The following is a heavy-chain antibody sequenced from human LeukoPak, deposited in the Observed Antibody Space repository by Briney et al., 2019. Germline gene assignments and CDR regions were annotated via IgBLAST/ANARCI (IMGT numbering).Heavy chain of an antibody. J-gene: IGHJ6*03. V-gene: IGHV1-2*02. Sequence: ASVKVSCKASGYTFTGYYMHWVRQAPGQALEWMGWINPNSGGTNYAQKFQGRVTMTRDTSISTAYMELSRLRSDDTAVYYCARDTSFRDYYYYYMDVWGKGTTVTVSS. CDR3: ARDTSFRDYYYYYMDV. D-gene: IGHD3-16*02. CDR1: GYTFTGYY. CDR2: INPNSGGT.